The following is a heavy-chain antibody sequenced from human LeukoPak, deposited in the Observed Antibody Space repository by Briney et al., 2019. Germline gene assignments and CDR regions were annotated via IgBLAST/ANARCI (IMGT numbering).Heavy chain of an antibody. J-gene: IGHJ4*02. CDR2: IWNDGSKE. CDR3: ARGGTMIRGLMTY. CDR1: GFTFSGNG. D-gene: IGHD3-10*01. Sequence: PGGSLRLSCVGSGFTFSGNGMHWVRQAPGKGLEWVAVIWNDGSKEYYADSVKGRFTISRDNSKNTLDLQVNSLRAEDTAVYYCARGGTMIRGLMTYWGQGTLVTVSS. V-gene: IGHV3-33*01.